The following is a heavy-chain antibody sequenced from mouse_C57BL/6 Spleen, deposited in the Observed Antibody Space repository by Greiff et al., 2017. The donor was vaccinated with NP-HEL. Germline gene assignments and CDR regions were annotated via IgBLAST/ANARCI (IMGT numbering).Heavy chain of an antibody. Sequence: VKLLESGAELVKPGASVKISCKASGYAFSSYWMNWVKQRPGKGLEWIGQIYPGDGDTNYNGKFKGKATLTADKSSSTAYMQLSSLTSEDSAVYFCARKEGFAYWGQGTLVTVSA. CDR1: GYAFSSYW. J-gene: IGHJ3*01. CDR3: ARKEGFAY. CDR2: IYPGDGDT. V-gene: IGHV1-80*01.